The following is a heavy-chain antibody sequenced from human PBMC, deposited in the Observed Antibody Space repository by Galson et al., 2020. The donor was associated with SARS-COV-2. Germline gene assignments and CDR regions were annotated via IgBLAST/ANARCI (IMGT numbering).Heavy chain of an antibody. Sequence: SETLSLTCTVSGGSISSSSYYWSWIRQHPGKGLEWIGYIYYSGSTYYNPSLKSRVTISVDTSKNQFSLKLSSVTAADTAVYYCARCSSRATWYFDLWGRGTLVTVSS. CDR3: ARCSSRATWYFDL. V-gene: IGHV4-31*03. CDR1: GGSISSSSYY. J-gene: IGHJ2*01. CDR2: IYYSGST. D-gene: IGHD6-13*01.